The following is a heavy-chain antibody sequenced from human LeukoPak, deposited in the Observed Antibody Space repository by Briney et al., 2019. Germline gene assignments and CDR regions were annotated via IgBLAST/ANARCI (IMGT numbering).Heavy chain of an antibody. V-gene: IGHV4-38-2*02. Sequence: SETLSLTCTVSGYSISSGYYWGWIRQPPGKGLEWIGTVYYSGSTYYNPSLKSRVTIFVDTSKNQFSLPLNPVTAAGTAVYNCARHSRGLDYWGQGTLVTVSS. J-gene: IGHJ4*02. D-gene: IGHD6-19*01. CDR3: ARHSRGLDY. CDR2: VYYSGST. CDR1: GYSISSGYY.